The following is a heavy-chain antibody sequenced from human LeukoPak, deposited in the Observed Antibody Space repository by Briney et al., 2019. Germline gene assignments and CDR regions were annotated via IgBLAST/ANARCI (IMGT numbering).Heavy chain of an antibody. CDR3: ARRGYYYGSGSYYIDAFDI. Sequence: GESLKISCKGSGYSFTSYWIGWVRQMPGKGLEWMGIIYPGDSETRFSPSFQGQVTISADKSISTAYLQWSSLKASDTAIYYCARRGYYYGSGSYYIDAFDIWGQGTMVTVSS. J-gene: IGHJ3*02. CDR1: GYSFTSYW. D-gene: IGHD3-10*01. V-gene: IGHV5-51*01. CDR2: IYPGDSET.